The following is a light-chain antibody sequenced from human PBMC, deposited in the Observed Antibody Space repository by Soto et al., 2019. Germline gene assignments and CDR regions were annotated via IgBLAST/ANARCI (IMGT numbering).Light chain of an antibody. CDR2: AAS. V-gene: IGKV1-39*01. J-gene: IGKJ3*01. CDR3: QQSYSSPFT. Sequence: DIQRTQAPSSPSASVGDRVTITCRASQPIDTSLNWYQQKPGNAPRLLIYAASSLQSEVPLRFSGSGSGTDVTLTISSLQPEDFATYYCQQSYSSPFTFGPGTTVDIK. CDR1: QPIDTS.